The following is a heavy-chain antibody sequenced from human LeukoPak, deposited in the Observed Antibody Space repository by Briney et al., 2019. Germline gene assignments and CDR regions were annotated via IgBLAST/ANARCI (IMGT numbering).Heavy chain of an antibody. CDR1: GGTFTSYY. Sequence: ASVKVSCKASGGTFTSYYMHWVRQAPGQGLEWMGIINPSGGNPGYAQRFQGRLTMTRDTSTSTVYMELSSLTSEDTAVYYCARAPAHLDYWGQGTLVTVSS. V-gene: IGHV1-46*01. CDR2: INPSGGNP. J-gene: IGHJ4*02. CDR3: ARAPAHLDY.